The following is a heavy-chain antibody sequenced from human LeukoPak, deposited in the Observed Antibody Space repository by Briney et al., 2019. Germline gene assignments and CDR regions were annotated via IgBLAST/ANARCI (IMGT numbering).Heavy chain of an antibody. CDR2: INSDGSST. CDR3: ARDEAYRVSASTSDYYYYYMDV. CDR1: GFTFSSYW. D-gene: IGHD1-26*01. V-gene: IGHV3-74*01. Sequence: GGSLRHSCAASGFTFSSYWMHWVRQAPGKGLVWVSRINSDGSSTSYADSVKGRFTISRDNAKNTLYLQMNSLRAEDTAVYYCARDEAYRVSASTSDYYYYYMDVWGKGTTVTVSS. J-gene: IGHJ6*03.